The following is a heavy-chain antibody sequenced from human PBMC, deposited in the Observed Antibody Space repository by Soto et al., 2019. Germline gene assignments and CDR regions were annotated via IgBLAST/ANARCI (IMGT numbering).Heavy chain of an antibody. J-gene: IGHJ6*02. CDR1: GGSISSSAYY. Sequence: QVQLQESGPGLVKPSQTLSLTCTVSGGSISSSAYYWSWIRQHPGKGLEWIGYIYYSGSTYYNPSLKSRVTISVDTSKNHFSLKLSSVTAADTAVYHCVRERGYCSGGSCYSGMDVWGQGTTVTVSS. D-gene: IGHD2-15*01. CDR2: IYYSGST. V-gene: IGHV4-31*03. CDR3: VRERGYCSGGSCYSGMDV.